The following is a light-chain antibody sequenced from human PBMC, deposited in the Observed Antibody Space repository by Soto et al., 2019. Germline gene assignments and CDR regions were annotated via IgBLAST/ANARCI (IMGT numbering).Light chain of an antibody. CDR3: HNYNSAPLT. V-gene: IGKV1-27*01. CDR1: QDISNS. J-gene: IGKJ4*01. CDR2: ATS. Sequence: DIQMTQSPSSLSASVGDRVTITCRASQDISNSLAWYQQKPGKVPKVRIYATSILQSGVPARFSGSGSGTDFTLTISSLQPEDVATYYCHNYNSAPLTFGGGTKVEI.